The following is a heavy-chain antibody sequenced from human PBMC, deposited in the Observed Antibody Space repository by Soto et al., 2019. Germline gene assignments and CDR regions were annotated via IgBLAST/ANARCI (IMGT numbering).Heavy chain of an antibody. CDR1: GGTFSSYA. V-gene: IGHV1-69*06. CDR2: IIPIFGTA. CDR3: ARSYYYDSSGYYYFDY. J-gene: IGHJ4*02. D-gene: IGHD3-22*01. Sequence: GASVKVSCKASGGTFSSYAISWVRQAPGQGLEWMGGIIPIFGTANYAQKFQGRVTITADKSTSTAYMELSSLRSEDTAVYYCARSYYYDSSGYYYFDYWGQGTLVTVSS.